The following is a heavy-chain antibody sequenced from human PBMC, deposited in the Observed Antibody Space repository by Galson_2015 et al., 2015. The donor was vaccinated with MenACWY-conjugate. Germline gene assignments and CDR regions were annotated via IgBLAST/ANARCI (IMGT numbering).Heavy chain of an antibody. V-gene: IGHV5-51*01. CDR3: ARASSGTWNPNGMDV. Sequence: QSGAEVKKPGESLQISCKGSGYRFTSYWIGWVRQLPGKGLEWMGIIYPGDSDTRYSPSFQGQVTISSGNSITTAYLQWSSLKASDTAMYYCARASSGTWNPNGMDVWGQGTMVTVSS. D-gene: IGHD3-22*01. CDR1: GYRFTSYW. CDR2: IYPGDSDT. J-gene: IGHJ6*02.